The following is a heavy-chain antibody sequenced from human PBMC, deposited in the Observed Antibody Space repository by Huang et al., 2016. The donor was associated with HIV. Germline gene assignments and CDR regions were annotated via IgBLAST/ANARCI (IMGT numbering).Heavy chain of an antibody. Sequence: EVQLVESGGGLVQPGGSLRLSCAASGFTFSRYWMHWVRQAPGKGLVWVYSVNSEGSSAGYADSVKGRFTISRDNAKNTLYLQMNSLRAEDTAVYYCVRDPRIQSWLNYFDYWGQGTLVSVSS. V-gene: IGHV3-74*01. CDR3: VRDPRIQSWLNYFDY. D-gene: IGHD3-22*01. CDR1: GFTFSRYW. J-gene: IGHJ4*02. CDR2: VNSEGSSA.